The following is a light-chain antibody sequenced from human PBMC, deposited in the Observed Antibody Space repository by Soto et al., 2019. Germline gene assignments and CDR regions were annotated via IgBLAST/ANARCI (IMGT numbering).Light chain of an antibody. Sequence: QSALTQPRSVSGSPGQSVTISCTGTSSDVGAYNYVSWYQQHPGKAPKLMIYDVSKWPSGVPDRFSGSKSGNTASLTISGLQAEDEADYYCSSYTSSSTRNVVFGGGTKLTVL. CDR2: DVS. CDR3: SSYTSSSTRNVV. V-gene: IGLV2-11*01. CDR1: SSDVGAYNY. J-gene: IGLJ2*01.